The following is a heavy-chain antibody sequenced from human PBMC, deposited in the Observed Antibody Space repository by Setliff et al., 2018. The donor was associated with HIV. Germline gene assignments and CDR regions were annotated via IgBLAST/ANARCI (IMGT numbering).Heavy chain of an antibody. J-gene: IGHJ4*02. CDR3: ARAGSAAASPLDY. CDR1: GGSISGSSYY. Sequence: SETLSLTCTVSGGSISGSSYYWGWIRQPPGKGLEWIGSIYHSGSTYYNPSLKSRVTISIDTSKNQFSLKLTSVTAADTAVYYCARAGSAAASPLDYWGQGTLVTVSS. D-gene: IGHD6-6*01. CDR2: IYHSGST. V-gene: IGHV4-39*07.